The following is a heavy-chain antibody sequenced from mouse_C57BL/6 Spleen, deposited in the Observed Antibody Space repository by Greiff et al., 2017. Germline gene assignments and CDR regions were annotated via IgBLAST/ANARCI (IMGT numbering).Heavy chain of an antibody. CDR1: GYTFTSYW. V-gene: IGHV1-59*01. Sequence: QVQLQQPGAELVRPGTSVKLSCKASGYTFTSYWMHWVKQRPGQGLEWIGVIDPSDSYTNYNQKFKGKATLTVDTSSSTAYMQLSSLTSEDSAVYYCARQGAQLRLPGYWGQGTTLTVSS. CDR3: ARQGAQLRLPGY. J-gene: IGHJ2*01. CDR2: IDPSDSYT. D-gene: IGHD3-1*01.